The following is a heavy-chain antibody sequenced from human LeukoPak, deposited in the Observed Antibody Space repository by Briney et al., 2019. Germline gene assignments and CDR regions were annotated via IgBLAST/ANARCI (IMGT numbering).Heavy chain of an antibody. J-gene: IGHJ1*01. Sequence: SETLSLTCTVSGGSISSGGYYWSWIRQHPGKGLEWIGYIYYSGSTYYNPSLKRRVTISVDTSKNQFSLKLSSVTAADTAVYYCARGVVAATLHFQHWGQGTLVTVSS. CDR1: GGSISSGGYY. D-gene: IGHD2-15*01. V-gene: IGHV4-31*03. CDR3: ARGVVAATLHFQH. CDR2: IYYSGST.